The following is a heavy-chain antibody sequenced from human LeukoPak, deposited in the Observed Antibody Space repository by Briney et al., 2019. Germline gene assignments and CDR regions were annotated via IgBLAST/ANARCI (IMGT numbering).Heavy chain of an antibody. CDR1: GFTFSSYG. V-gene: IGHV3-30*03. D-gene: IGHD3-22*01. Sequence: GRSLRLSCAASGFTFSSYGMHWVRQAPGKGLEWVAVISYDGSNKYYADSVKGRFTISRDNSKNTLYLQMNSLRAEDTAVYYCARVKTVTMTLDYWGQGTLVTVSS. CDR3: ARVKTVTMTLDY. J-gene: IGHJ4*02. CDR2: ISYDGSNK.